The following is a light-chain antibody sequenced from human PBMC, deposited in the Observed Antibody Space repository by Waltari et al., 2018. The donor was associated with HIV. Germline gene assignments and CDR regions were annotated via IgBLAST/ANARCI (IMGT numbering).Light chain of an antibody. CDR2: EVT. CDR3: SSYTTSSTWV. Sequence: QSTLTQPPSVSGSLGQSVTIACSGTSSDIGSYNRVSWYQQPPGTAPKLIIYEVTNRPPGFAVRFSGSNSGNPASLTSSGLQAEDEADYYCSSYTTSSTWVFGGGTQLTVL. CDR1: SSDIGSYNR. J-gene: IGLJ3*02. V-gene: IGLV2-18*02.